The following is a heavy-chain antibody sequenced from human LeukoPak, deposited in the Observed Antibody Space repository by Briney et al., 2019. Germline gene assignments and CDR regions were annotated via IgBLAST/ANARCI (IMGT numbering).Heavy chain of an antibody. J-gene: IGHJ6*03. V-gene: IGHV3-30*02. Sequence: GGSLRLPCAASGFTFSSYGMHWVRQAPGKGLEWVAFIRYDGSNKYYADSVKGRFTISRDNSKNTLYLQMNSLRAEDTAVYYCAKDLATPTNYYYYYMDVWGKGTTVTISS. CDR3: AKDLATPTNYYYYYMDV. CDR1: GFTFSSYG. CDR2: IRYDGSNK.